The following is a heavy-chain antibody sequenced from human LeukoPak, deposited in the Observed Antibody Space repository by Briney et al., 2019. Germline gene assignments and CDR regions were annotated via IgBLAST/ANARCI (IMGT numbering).Heavy chain of an antibody. Sequence: SETLSLTCTVSGGSIRNFYWSWIRQPPGEGLEWVGYISHSGTTYYNPSLKSRVTMSVDTSKNQFSLKLSSVTAADTAVYYCARHSGFDYYFDYWAQGTLVTVSS. CDR2: ISHSGTT. CDR3: ARHSGFDYYFDY. D-gene: IGHD5-12*01. J-gene: IGHJ4*02. CDR1: GGSIRNFY. V-gene: IGHV4-59*01.